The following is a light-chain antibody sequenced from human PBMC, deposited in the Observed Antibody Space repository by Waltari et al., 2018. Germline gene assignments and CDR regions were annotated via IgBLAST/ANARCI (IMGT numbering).Light chain of an antibody. V-gene: IGKV1-5*03. CDR1: QNISSW. Sequence: DIHMTPSPSTLSLSVGDRLPFTCRASQNISSWLAWYQQKPGQAPNLLIYKASTLKSGVPSRFSGSGSGTEFTLTISSLQPDDFATYYCQQYNSYSYTFGQGTKLEIK. J-gene: IGKJ2*01. CDR3: QQYNSYSYT. CDR2: KAS.